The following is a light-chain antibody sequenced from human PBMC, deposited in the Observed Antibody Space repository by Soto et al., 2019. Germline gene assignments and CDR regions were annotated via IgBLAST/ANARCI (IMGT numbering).Light chain of an antibody. CDR2: FGS. J-gene: IGKJ4*01. Sequence: DIVMTQSPLSLPVTPGEPASISCRSSASLLHSNGYNCLDWYVQKPGQCPQLLIYFGSYRASGVPDRFSCSGSGTDFTLKISRVEAEDVGVYYCMQALQTPLTFGGGTKVEIK. V-gene: IGKV2-28*01. CDR1: ASLLHSNGYNC. CDR3: MQALQTPLT.